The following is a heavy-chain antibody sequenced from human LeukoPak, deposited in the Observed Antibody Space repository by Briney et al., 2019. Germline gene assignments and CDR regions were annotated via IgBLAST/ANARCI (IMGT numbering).Heavy chain of an antibody. D-gene: IGHD2-15*01. J-gene: IGHJ4*02. CDR1: GGTFSSYA. Sequence: GASVKVSCKASGGTFSSYAISWVRQAPGQGLEWMGGIIPIFGTANYAQKFQGRVTITADKSTSTAYMELSSLRSEDTAVYYCARGYCSGGSCYADYWGQGTLVTVSS. V-gene: IGHV1-69*06. CDR3: ARGYCSGGSCYADY. CDR2: IIPIFGTA.